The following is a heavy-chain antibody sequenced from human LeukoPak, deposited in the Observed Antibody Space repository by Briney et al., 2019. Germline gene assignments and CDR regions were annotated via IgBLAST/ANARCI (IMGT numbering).Heavy chain of an antibody. Sequence: ASVKVSCKVSGYTLTELSMHWVRQAPGKGLEWMGGFDPEDGETIYAQKFQGRVTMTEDTSTDTAYMELSSLRSEDTAVYYCTREGVYSPDGSGYHRDAFDIWGQGTVVTVSS. V-gene: IGHV1-24*01. CDR1: GYTLTELS. CDR2: FDPEDGET. J-gene: IGHJ3*02. D-gene: IGHD3-22*01. CDR3: TREGVYSPDGSGYHRDAFDI.